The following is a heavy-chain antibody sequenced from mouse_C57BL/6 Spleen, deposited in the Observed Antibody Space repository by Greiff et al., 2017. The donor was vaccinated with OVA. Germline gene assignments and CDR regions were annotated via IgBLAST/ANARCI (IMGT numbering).Heavy chain of an antibody. Sequence: QVQLQQPGAELVRPGSSVKLSCKASGYTFTSYWMDWVKQRPGQGLEWIGNIYPSDSETHYNQKFKDKATLTVDKSSSTAFMQLSSLTSEDSAVYYCARSDDYGNYFDYWGQGTTLTVAS. J-gene: IGHJ2*01. D-gene: IGHD2-4*01. CDR2: IYPSDSET. CDR3: ARSDDYGNYFDY. V-gene: IGHV1-61*01. CDR1: GYTFTSYW.